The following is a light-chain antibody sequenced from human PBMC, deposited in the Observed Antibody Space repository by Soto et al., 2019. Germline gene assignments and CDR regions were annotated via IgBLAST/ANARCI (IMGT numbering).Light chain of an antibody. V-gene: IGKV3-15*01. CDR2: GAF. Sequence: VLPKSTANLSVSPGERATLSCRTSQSVGNNLAWYQQKPGQAPRLLMYGAFIRAPGLPVRFRCTGAGTEFTLTISGLQSEDAALYFCQQDDERPYTLGQGTKVDIK. CDR3: QQDDERPYT. J-gene: IGKJ2*01. CDR1: QSVGNN.